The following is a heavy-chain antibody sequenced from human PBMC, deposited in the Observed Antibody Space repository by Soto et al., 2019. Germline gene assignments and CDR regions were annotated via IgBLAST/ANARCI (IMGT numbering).Heavy chain of an antibody. D-gene: IGHD3-9*01. CDR2: ISSSGSTI. CDR3: ARRLRYFDWSEGD. J-gene: IGHJ4*02. V-gene: IGHV3-11*01. Sequence: GGSLRLSCAASGFTFSDYYMSWIRQAPGKGLEWVSYISSSGSTIYYADSVKGRFTISRDKAKNSLYLQMNSLRAEDTAVYYCARRLRYFDWSEGDWGQGTLVTVSS. CDR1: GFTFSDYY.